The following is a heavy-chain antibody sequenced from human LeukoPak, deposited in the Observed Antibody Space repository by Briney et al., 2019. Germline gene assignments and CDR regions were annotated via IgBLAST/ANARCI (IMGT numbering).Heavy chain of an antibody. Sequence: SETLSLTCTVSGGSISSSSYYWGWIRQPPGKGLEWIGSIYYSGSTYYNPSLKSRVTISVDTSKNQFSLKLSSVTAADTAVYYCARGITYYDILTGYPTFIDYWGQRTLVTVSS. CDR1: GGSISSSSYY. V-gene: IGHV4-39*07. D-gene: IGHD3-9*01. CDR2: IYYSGST. CDR3: ARGITYYDILTGYPTFIDY. J-gene: IGHJ4*02.